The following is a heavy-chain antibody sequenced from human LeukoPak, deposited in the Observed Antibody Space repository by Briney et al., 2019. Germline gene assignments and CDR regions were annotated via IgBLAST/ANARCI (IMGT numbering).Heavy chain of an antibody. CDR2: INPSGGST. CDR3: ARVEYNWNYEYYYYGMDV. V-gene: IGHV1-46*01. D-gene: IGHD1-7*01. Sequence: ASVTVSCKASGYTFTGYYMHWVRQAPGQGLEWMGIINPSGGSTSYAQKFQGRVTMTRDTSTSTVYMELSSLRSEDTAVYYCARVEYNWNYEYYYYGMDVWGQGTTVTVSS. CDR1: GYTFTGYY. J-gene: IGHJ6*02.